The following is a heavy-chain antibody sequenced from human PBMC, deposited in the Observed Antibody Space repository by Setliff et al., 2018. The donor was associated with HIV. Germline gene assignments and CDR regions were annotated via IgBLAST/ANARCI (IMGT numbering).Heavy chain of an antibody. CDR3: ARQLSNSLES. Sequence: ASVKVSCKASGFNFISSYIQWMRQAPGQGLEWMGRINLNSGDTDFAQKFQGRVTMTRDTSINTAYMELSGLRSDDTAVYYCARQLSNSLESWGQGTPVTVSS. D-gene: IGHD1-1*01. CDR1: GFNFISSY. V-gene: IGHV1-2*06. CDR2: INLNSGDT. J-gene: IGHJ4*02.